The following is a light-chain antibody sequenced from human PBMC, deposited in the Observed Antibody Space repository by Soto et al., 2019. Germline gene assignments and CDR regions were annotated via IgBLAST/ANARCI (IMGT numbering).Light chain of an antibody. CDR3: QHLSGYPVT. J-gene: IGKJ1*01. CDR2: GAS. Sequence: DILLTQSPSFLSSSVGDRVIITCRASQGISSYLAWYQQKPGKAPKLLIYGASTLKGGVPSRFSGSGSGTEFTLTISRLQAEDFATYYCQHLSGYPVTFGQGTKVEIK. V-gene: IGKV1-9*01. CDR1: QGISSY.